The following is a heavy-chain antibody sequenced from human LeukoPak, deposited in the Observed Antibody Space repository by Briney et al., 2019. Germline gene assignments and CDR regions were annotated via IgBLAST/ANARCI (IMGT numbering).Heavy chain of an antibody. J-gene: IGHJ3*02. Sequence: GASLRLSCAASGFTFSSYAMSWVRQAPGKGLEWVSTISGSGGSTYYADSVKGRFTLSRDNSKNTLYLQMNSLSAEDTAVYYCSSLDAYAFDIWGQGTMVTVSS. CDR1: GFTFSSYA. CDR3: SSLDAYAFDI. V-gene: IGHV3-23*01. D-gene: IGHD3-16*02. CDR2: ISGSGGST.